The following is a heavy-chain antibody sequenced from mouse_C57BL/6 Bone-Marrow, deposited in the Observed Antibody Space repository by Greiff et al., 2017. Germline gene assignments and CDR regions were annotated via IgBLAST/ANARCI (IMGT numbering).Heavy chain of an antibody. V-gene: IGHV3-2*02. J-gene: IGHJ2*01. CDR3: ASGKYYFDY. CDR2: ISYSGST. D-gene: IGHD4-1*01. CDR1: GYSITSDYA. Sequence: DVKLQESGPGLVKPSQSLSLTCTVTGYSITSDYAWNWIRQSPGNKLEWMGYISYSGSTSYNPSLKSRISITRDTSKNQFFLQLNSVTTEDTATYYCASGKYYFDYWGQGTTLTVSS.